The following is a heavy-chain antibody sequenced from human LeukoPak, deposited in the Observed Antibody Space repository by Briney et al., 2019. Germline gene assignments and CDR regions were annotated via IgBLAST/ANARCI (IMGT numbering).Heavy chain of an antibody. Sequence: PETLSLTCTVSGGSLSSYYWSWIRQPAGKGVEGIGRIYTSGSTNYNPSLKSRVTISVDKSKNQFSLKLSSVTAADTAVYYCAREPIAAAAPLDYWGQGTLVTVSS. CDR3: AREPIAAAAPLDY. CDR1: GGSLSSYY. J-gene: IGHJ4*02. D-gene: IGHD6-13*01. V-gene: IGHV4-4*07. CDR2: IYTSGST.